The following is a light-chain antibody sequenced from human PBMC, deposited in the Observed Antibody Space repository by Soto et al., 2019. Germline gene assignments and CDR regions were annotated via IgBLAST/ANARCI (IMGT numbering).Light chain of an antibody. V-gene: IGLV2-8*01. CDR2: EVS. CDR3: SSYAGSNNYV. J-gene: IGLJ1*01. CDR1: SSDVGGYNY. Sequence: QSALTQPPSASGSPGQSVTISCTGTSSDVGGYNYVSWYQQHPGKAPKLMIYEVSKRPSGVPDRFSGSKSDNTASLTVPGLQAEDEADYYCSSYAGSNNYVFGTGTKLTVL.